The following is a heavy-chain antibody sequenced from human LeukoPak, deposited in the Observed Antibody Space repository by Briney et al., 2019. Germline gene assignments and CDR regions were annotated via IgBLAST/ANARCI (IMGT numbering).Heavy chain of an antibody. CDR3: ARHSSGWYYFDY. CDR1: GGSISSYY. Sequence: SETLSLTCTVSGGSISSYYWSWIRQPPGKGLEWIGYIYYTGSTNYNPSLRRRVTISVDTSKNQFSLKLSSVTAADTAVYYCARHSSGWYYFDYWGQGTLVTVSS. J-gene: IGHJ4*02. D-gene: IGHD6-19*01. V-gene: IGHV4-59*08. CDR2: IYYTGST.